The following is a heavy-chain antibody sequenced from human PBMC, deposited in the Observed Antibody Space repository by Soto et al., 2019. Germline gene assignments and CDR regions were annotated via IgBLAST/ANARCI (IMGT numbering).Heavy chain of an antibody. V-gene: IGHV5-51*01. CDR1: GYSFTSYW. CDR3: ARRRAKTDTSRYQPNDALAI. D-gene: IGHD5-12*01. CDR2: IYPGDSDT. Sequence: VESLKISCKGSGYSFTSYWIGWVRQMPGKGLERMGIIYPGDSDTRYSPSFQGQVTISADKSISTAYLQWSSLKASDTAMYYCARRRAKTDTSRYQPNDALAIWGQGTMVTVSS. J-gene: IGHJ3*02.